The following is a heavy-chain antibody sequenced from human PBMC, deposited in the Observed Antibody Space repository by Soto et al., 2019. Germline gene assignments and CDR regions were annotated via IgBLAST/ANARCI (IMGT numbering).Heavy chain of an antibody. CDR1: GFTFSSYS. D-gene: IGHD3-10*01. J-gene: IGHJ6*02. V-gene: IGHV3-21*01. CDR2: ISSSSSYI. Sequence: GGSLRLSCAASGFTFSSYSMNWVRQAPGKGLEWVSSISSSSSYIYYADSVKGRFTISRDNAKNSLYLQMNSLRAEDTAVYYCARDRATMVRGVIISNYYYGMDVWAQGTTVTVSS. CDR3: ARDRATMVRGVIISNYYYGMDV.